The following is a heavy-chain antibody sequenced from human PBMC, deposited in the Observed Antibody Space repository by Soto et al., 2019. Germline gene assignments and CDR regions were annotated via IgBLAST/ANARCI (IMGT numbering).Heavy chain of an antibody. J-gene: IGHJ6*02. V-gene: IGHV1-69*01. CDR3: ASSRGQLLTNYYYYGMDV. Sequence: QVQLVQSGAEVKKPESSVKVSCKASGGTFSSYAISWVRQAPGQGLEWMGGIIPIFGTANYAQKFQGRVTITADESTSTAFMEISSLRSEDTAVFYCASSRGQLLTNYYYYGMDVWGQGTTVTVSS. CDR1: GGTFSSYA. CDR2: IIPIFGTA. D-gene: IGHD6-6*01.